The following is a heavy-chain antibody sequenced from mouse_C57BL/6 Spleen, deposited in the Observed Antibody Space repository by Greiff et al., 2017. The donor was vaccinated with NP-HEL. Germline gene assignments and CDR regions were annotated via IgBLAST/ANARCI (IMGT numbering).Heavy chain of an antibody. D-gene: IGHD2-1*01. V-gene: IGHV1-63*01. CDR2: IYPGGGYT. CDR3: AREEGYGTFDY. CDR1: GYTFTNYW. Sequence: QVQLKESGAELVRPGTSVKMSCKASGYTFTNYWIGWAKQRPGHGLEWIGDIYPGGGYTNYNEKFKGKATLTADKSSSTAYMQFSSLTSEDSAIYYCAREEGYGTFDYWGQGTTLTVSS. J-gene: IGHJ2*01.